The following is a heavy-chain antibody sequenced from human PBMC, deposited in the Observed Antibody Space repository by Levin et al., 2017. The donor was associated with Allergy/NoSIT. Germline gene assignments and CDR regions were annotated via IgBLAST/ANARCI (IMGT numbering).Heavy chain of an antibody. J-gene: IGHJ4*02. V-gene: IGHV3-23*01. CDR2: ISGSGGST. Sequence: GESLKISCAASGFTFSSYAMSWVRQAPGKGLEWVSAISGSGGSTYYADSVKGRFTISRDNSKNTLYLQMNSLRAEDTAVYYCAKVRTSIDGYNFYYFDYWGQGTLVTVSS. D-gene: IGHD5-24*01. CDR3: AKVRTSIDGYNFYYFDY. CDR1: GFTFSSYA.